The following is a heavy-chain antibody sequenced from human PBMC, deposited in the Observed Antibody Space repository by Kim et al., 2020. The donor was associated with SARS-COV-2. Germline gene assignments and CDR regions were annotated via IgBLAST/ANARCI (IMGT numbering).Heavy chain of an antibody. CDR1: GFTFSTYS. CDR2: ISSRSTYI. V-gene: IGHV3-21*01. Sequence: GGSLRLSCAASGFTFSTYSINWVRQAPGKGLEWVSYISSRSTYIYYADSVKDRFTISRDNAKNSLYLQMNSLRAEDTAVYYCARVGEVDVWGQGTTVTVS. CDR3: ARVGEVDV. D-gene: IGHD3-10*01. J-gene: IGHJ6*02.